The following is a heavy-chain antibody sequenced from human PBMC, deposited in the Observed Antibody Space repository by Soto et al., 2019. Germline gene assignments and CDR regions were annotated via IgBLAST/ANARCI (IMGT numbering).Heavy chain of an antibody. V-gene: IGHV5-10-1*01. CDR2: IDPSDSYT. J-gene: IGHJ6*02. D-gene: IGHD6-25*01. CDR1: GYSFTSYW. CDR3: ARLPTAATNKNPGGYYYGMDV. Sequence: GESLKISCKGSGYSFTSYWISWVRQMPGEGLEWMGRIDPSDSYTNYSPSFQGHVTISADKSISTAYLQWSSLKASDTAMYYCARLPTAATNKNPGGYYYGMDVWGQGTTVTVSS.